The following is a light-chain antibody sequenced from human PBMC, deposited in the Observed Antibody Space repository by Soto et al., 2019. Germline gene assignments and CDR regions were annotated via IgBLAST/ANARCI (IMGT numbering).Light chain of an antibody. Sequence: EIVMTQSPAALSVSPGEGATLSCRASQSVICNLAWYQQKPGQAPRLLIYGASTRATGIPARFSGSGSGTEFTLTISSLQSEDFAVYYCQQYNNWPFTFGQGTKLEIK. V-gene: IGKV3-15*01. J-gene: IGKJ2*01. CDR2: GAS. CDR1: QSVICN. CDR3: QQYNNWPFT.